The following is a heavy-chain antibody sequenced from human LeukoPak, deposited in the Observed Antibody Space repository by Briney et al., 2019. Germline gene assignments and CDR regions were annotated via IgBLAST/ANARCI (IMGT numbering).Heavy chain of an antibody. CDR1: GGSFSGYY. D-gene: IGHD3-10*01. CDR3: AREGSYPAFDI. Sequence: PSETLSLTCAVYGGSFSGYYWSWIRQPPGKGLEWIGEINHSGSTNYNPSLKSRVTISVDTSKNPFSLKLSSVTAADTAVYYCAREGSYPAFDIWGQGTMVTVSS. V-gene: IGHV4-34*01. CDR2: INHSGST. J-gene: IGHJ3*02.